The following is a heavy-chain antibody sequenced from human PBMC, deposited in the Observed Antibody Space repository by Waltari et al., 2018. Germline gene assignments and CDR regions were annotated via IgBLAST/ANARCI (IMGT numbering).Heavy chain of an antibody. J-gene: IGHJ4*02. CDR3: AVCSGGSNFYFDY. CDR2: INRSVGGT. V-gene: IGHV1-46*01. CDR1: GYTFTSYY. D-gene: IGHD2-15*01. Sequence: QVQLVQSGAEVKKPGASVKVSCKASGYTFTSYYMHWVRQAPGQGLEWMGVINRSVGGTSDCRKFQCRGKITTTESTSTAYMEVISLISKDTAEYCWAVCSGGSNFYFDYWGQGTLVTVSA.